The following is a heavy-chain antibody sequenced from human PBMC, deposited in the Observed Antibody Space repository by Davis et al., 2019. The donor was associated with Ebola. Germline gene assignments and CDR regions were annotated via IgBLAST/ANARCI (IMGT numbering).Heavy chain of an antibody. CDR3: ARGSSGWLGGYYYYYGMDV. Sequence: PGGSLRLSCAASGFTFSDYYMRWIRQAPGKGLEWVSYISCSSSTIYYADSVKGRFTISRDNAKNLLYLQMNSLRDEDTAVYYCARGSSGWLGGYYYYYGMDVWGQGTTVTVSS. J-gene: IGHJ6*02. V-gene: IGHV3-11*04. CDR2: ISCSSSTI. D-gene: IGHD6-19*01. CDR1: GFTFSDYY.